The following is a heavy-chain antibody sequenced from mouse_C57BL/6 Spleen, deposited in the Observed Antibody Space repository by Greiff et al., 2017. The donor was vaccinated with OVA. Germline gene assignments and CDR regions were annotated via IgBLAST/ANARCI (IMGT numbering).Heavy chain of an antibody. V-gene: IGHV1-47*01. Sequence: VQLQQSGAELVKPGASVKMSCKASGYTFTTYPIEWMKQNHGKSLEWIGNFHPYNDDTKYNEKFKGKATLTVEKSSSTVYLELSRLTSDDSAVYYCAINYYGSSYEWYFDVWGTGTTVTVSS. J-gene: IGHJ1*03. CDR3: AINYYGSSYEWYFDV. CDR2: FHPYNDDT. D-gene: IGHD1-1*01. CDR1: GYTFTTYP.